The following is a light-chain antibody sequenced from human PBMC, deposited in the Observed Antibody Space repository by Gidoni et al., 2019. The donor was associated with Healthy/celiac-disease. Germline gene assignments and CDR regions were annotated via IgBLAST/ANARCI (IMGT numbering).Light chain of an antibody. CDR3: QQRNSWPLT. V-gene: IGKV3-11*01. J-gene: IGKJ4*01. CDR2: DAS. Sequence: IVLTLSPASLYLSPGERATLSCRASQSVSSYLAWYQQKPGQAPRLLIYDASNRDSGLPARFSGSGSGTDFTLTISSLEPEDFAIYYCQQRNSWPLTFGEGTKVEIK. CDR1: QSVSSY.